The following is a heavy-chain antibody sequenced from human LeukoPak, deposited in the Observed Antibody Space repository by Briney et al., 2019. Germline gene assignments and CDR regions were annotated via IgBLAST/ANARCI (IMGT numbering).Heavy chain of an antibody. CDR2: IRSKANSYAT. V-gene: IGHV3-73*01. J-gene: IGHJ4*02. CDR3: TRDYGVLFDY. D-gene: IGHD4-17*01. CDR1: GFTFSGSA. Sequence: PGGSLRLSCAASGFTFSGSAIHWVRQASGKGLEWVGRIRSKANSYATSSAASVKGRFTISRDDSENTAYLQMNSLKTEDTAVYYCTRDYGVLFDYWGQGTLVTVSS.